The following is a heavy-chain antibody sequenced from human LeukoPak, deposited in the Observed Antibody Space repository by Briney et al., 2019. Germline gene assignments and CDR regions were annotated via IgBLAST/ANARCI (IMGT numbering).Heavy chain of an antibody. J-gene: IGHJ4*02. CDR3: AKDLFVL. V-gene: IGHV3-23*01. D-gene: IGHD3-3*01. CDR1: GFTLSSYA. Sequence: GGSLRLSCAASGFTLSSYAMSWVRQAPGKGLDWVSAISASGGSTSYADSVKDRFTISRDNSKNTLYLQMNSLRAVDTAVYYCAKDLFVLWGQGTLVTVSS. CDR2: ISASGGST.